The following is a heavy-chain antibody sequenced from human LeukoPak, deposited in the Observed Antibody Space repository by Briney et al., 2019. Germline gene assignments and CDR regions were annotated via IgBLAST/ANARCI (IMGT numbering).Heavy chain of an antibody. CDR1: GFTFSSYS. Sequence: GGSLRLSCAASGFTFSSYSMNWVRQAPGKGLEWVSYISSSSSTIYYADSVKGRFTISRDNAKNSLYLQMNSLRAEDTAVYYCADLTYYYDSSGPDWGQGTLVTVSS. D-gene: IGHD3-22*01. J-gene: IGHJ4*02. V-gene: IGHV3-48*04. CDR3: ADLTYYYDSSGPD. CDR2: ISSSSSTI.